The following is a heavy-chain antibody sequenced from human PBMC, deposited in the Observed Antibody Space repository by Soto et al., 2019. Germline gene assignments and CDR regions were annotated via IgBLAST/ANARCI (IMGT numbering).Heavy chain of an antibody. V-gene: IGHV1-18*01. CDR2: ISAYNGTT. CDR1: GYTFTSYG. J-gene: IGHJ3*02. D-gene: IGHD3-22*01. CDR3: ARDRFWSSDSSGPNPHFNPGEI. Sequence: ASVKVSCKASGYTFTSYGISWVRQAPGQGLEWMGWISAYNGTTNYAQKLQGRVTITADKSTSTAYMELSSLRSEDTAVYYCARDRFWSSDSSGPNPHFNPGEIWGQGTMVTVSS.